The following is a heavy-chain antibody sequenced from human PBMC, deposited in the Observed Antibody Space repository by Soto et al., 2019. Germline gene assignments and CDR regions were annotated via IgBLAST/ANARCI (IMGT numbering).Heavy chain of an antibody. D-gene: IGHD1-20*01. J-gene: IGHJ4*02. V-gene: IGHV3-30*14. CDR3: ARGYTSSPRDY. Sequence: GGSLRLSCAASGFIFSNYAMHWVRQAPGKGLEWVALISYDGNNKYYADSVKGRFTISRDYSQNTLFLQMNSLRAEDTAVYYCARGYTSSPRDYWGQGTLVTVSS. CDR2: ISYDGNNK. CDR1: GFIFSNYA.